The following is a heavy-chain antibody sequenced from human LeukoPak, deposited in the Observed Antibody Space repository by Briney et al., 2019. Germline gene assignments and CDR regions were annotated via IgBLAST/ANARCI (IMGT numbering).Heavy chain of an antibody. J-gene: IGHJ4*02. CDR3: ARDEGSAYPFDY. D-gene: IGHD3-22*01. V-gene: IGHV4-4*07. CDR2: IYTSGST. Sequence: SETLSLTCTVSGGSISSYYWSWIRQPAGKGLEWIGRIYTSGSTNYNPSLKSRVTISVDTSKNQFSLNLNSVTAADTAVYFCARDEGSAYPFDYWGQGTLVTVSS. CDR1: GGSISSYY.